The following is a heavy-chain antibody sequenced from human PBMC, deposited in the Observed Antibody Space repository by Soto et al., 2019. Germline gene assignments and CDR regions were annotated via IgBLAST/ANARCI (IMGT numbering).Heavy chain of an antibody. CDR2: MHRNGNST. Sequence: EVQLVASGGGVVRPGGSLRLACVVSGFSLDEYGMSWVRQAPGKGPEWVSGMHRNGNSTGYADSVKGRFTISRDDAKNSLYLQMNSLRAEDTAFYYCARDHRWGYEYGDYGDSWGHGTLVTVSS. CDR3: ARDHRWGYEYGDYGDS. D-gene: IGHD4-17*01. CDR1: GFSLDEYG. J-gene: IGHJ5*01. V-gene: IGHV3-20*04.